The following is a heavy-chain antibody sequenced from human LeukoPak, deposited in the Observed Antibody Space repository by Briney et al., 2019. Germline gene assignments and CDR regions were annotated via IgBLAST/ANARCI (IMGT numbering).Heavy chain of an antibody. J-gene: IGHJ4*02. CDR3: ALSLYYYGSGSCLDY. CDR2: IYYSGST. V-gene: IGHV4-39*07. Sequence: SETLSLTCTVSGGSISSSSYYWGWIRQPPGKGLEWIGSIYYSGSTYYNPSLKSRVTISVDTSKNQFSLKLSSVTAADTAVYYCALSLYYYGSGSCLDYWGQGTLVTVSS. CDR1: GGSISSSSYY. D-gene: IGHD3-10*01.